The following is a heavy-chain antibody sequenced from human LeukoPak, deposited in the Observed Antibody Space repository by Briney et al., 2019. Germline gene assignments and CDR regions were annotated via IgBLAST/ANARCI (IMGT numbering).Heavy chain of an antibody. J-gene: IGHJ4*01. Sequence: GGSLSLSCAASGFNFIDYSMNWVRQAPGKGLEWISYIGISSGNTKYADSVKGRFAISRDKARNSLYLQMNSLRVEDTAMYYCARDHRYAFDNWGHGTLVTVSS. V-gene: IGHV3-48*01. CDR1: GFNFIDYS. CDR2: IGISSGNT. CDR3: ARDHRYAFDN. D-gene: IGHD5-12*01.